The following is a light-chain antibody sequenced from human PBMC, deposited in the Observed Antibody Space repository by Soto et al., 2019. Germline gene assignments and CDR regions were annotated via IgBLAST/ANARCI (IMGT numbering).Light chain of an antibody. CDR1: QSLLHSNGYNY. CDR3: MQALQTRWT. CDR2: LGS. V-gene: IGKV2-28*01. Sequence: DIVMTQSPLSLPVTPGEPASISCRSSQSLLHSNGYNYLDWYLQKPGQSPQLLIYLGSNRASGVPDRFSGSGSDTDFTLTISRVEAEDVGVYYCMQALQTRWTFGQGTKVDI. J-gene: IGKJ1*01.